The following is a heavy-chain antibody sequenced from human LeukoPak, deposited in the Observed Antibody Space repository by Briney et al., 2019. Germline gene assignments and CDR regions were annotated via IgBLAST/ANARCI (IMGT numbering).Heavy chain of an antibody. J-gene: IGHJ6*02. V-gene: IGHV3-33*01. CDR1: GFTFSSYG. CDR3: ASGSEHYYYGMDV. CDR2: IWYDGSNK. Sequence: GRSLRLSCAASGFTFSSYGMHWVRQAPGKGLEWVAVIWYDGSNKYYADSVKGRFTISRDNSKNTLYLQMNSLRAEDTAVYYCASGSEHYYYGMDVWGQGTTVTVSS. D-gene: IGHD1-14*01.